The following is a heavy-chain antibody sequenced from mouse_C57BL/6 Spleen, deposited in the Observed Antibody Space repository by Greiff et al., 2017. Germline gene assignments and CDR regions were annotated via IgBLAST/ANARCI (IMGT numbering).Heavy chain of an antibody. J-gene: IGHJ1*03. CDR2: INPNNGGT. V-gene: IGHV1-22*01. D-gene: IGHD2-2*01. CDR1: GYTFTDYN. CDR3: ARDKYGYHCYFDV. Sequence: EVQLQQSGPELVKPGASVKMSCKASGYTFTDYNMHWVKQSPGQSLEWIGYINPNNGGTSYNQKFKGKATLTVNTSSSTAYMELRSLTSEESAVYYCARDKYGYHCYFDVWGTGTMVTVSS.